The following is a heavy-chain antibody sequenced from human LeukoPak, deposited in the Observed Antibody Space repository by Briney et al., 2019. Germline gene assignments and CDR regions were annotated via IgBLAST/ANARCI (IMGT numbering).Heavy chain of an antibody. V-gene: IGHV3-66*01. CDR2: IYSGGST. CDR1: GFTVSSNY. D-gene: IGHD4-17*01. CDR3: ARVDYGDYGFDY. J-gene: IGHJ4*02. Sequence: AGGSLRLSCAASGFTVSSNYMSWVRQAPGQGLEWVSVIYSGGSTYYADSVKGRFTISRDNSKNTLYLQMNSLRAEDTAVYYCARVDYGDYGFDYWGQGTLVTVSS.